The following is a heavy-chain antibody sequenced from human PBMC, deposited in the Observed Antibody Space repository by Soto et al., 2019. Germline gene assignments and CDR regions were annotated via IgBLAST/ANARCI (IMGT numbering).Heavy chain of an antibody. V-gene: IGHV4-34*01. CDR3: ATRRTIFGVVTILGAENRFDP. Sequence: SETLSLTCAVYGGSFSGYYWSWIRQPPGKGLEWIGEINHSGSTNYNPSLKSRVTISVDTSKNQFSLKLSSVTAADTAVYYCATRRTIFGVVTILGAENRFDPWGQGTLVTVSS. CDR1: GGSFSGYY. CDR2: INHSGST. D-gene: IGHD3-3*01. J-gene: IGHJ5*02.